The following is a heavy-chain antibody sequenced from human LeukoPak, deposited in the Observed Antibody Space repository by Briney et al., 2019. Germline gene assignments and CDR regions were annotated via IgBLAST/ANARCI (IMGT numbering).Heavy chain of an antibody. D-gene: IGHD3-22*01. CDR2: INPNSGGT. Sequence: ASVKVSCKASGYTFTGYYMHWVRQAPGQGLEWMGWINPNSGGTNYAQKFQGRVTMTRDTSISTAYMELSRLRSDDTAVYYCARDKRLSRVNWFDPWGQGTLVTVSS. V-gene: IGHV1-2*02. CDR3: ARDKRLSRVNWFDP. J-gene: IGHJ5*02. CDR1: GYTFTGYY.